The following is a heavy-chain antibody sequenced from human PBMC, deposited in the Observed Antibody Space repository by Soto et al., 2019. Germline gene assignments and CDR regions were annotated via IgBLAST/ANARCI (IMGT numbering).Heavy chain of an antibody. J-gene: IGHJ5*02. CDR3: AREIVTAGGNNYFDP. V-gene: IGHV4-4*02. CDR2: VYHTGDT. Sequence: SETLSLTCGVSGGTVASSHWWSWVRQSPGRGLEWIGNVYHTGDTNFNPSLQSRVTFSVDKSNNQFSLRLTSVTAADTAVYFCAREIVTAGGNNYFDPWGPGTLDTVSS. CDR1: GGTVASSHW. D-gene: IGHD2-21*02.